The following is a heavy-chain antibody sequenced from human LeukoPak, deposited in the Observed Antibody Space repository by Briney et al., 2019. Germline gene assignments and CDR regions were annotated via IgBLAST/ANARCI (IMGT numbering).Heavy chain of an antibody. V-gene: IGHV3-21*01. CDR1: GFIFSSYS. CDR3: AKVGSSYGYGVYFDY. CDR2: MSSSSSYI. J-gene: IGHJ4*02. Sequence: GGSLRLSCAASGFIFSSYSMSWVRQAPGKGLEWVSFMSSSSSYIYYADSVKGRFTISRDNYRNTLYLQMNSLRPEDTAVYYCAKVGSSYGYGVYFDYWGQGTLVTVSS. D-gene: IGHD5-18*01.